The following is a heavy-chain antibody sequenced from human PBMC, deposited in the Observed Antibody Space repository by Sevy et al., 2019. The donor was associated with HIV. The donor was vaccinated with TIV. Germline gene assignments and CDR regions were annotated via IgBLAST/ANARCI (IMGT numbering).Heavy chain of an antibody. J-gene: IGHJ6*03. CDR2: ISGSGTRT. V-gene: IGHV3-23*01. D-gene: IGHD3-22*01. CDR1: GFSFDSYG. Sequence: GGSLRLSCAVSGFSFDSYGMTWVRQAPGKGLEWVSGISGSGTRTYYADSVKGRFSISRDNSKNRLYLQMNSLRSEDRGNCYWGKGGGGHYDPDEIGYYFYYYNMDVWGKGKTVTVSS. CDR3: GKGGGGHYDPDEIGYYFYYYNMDV.